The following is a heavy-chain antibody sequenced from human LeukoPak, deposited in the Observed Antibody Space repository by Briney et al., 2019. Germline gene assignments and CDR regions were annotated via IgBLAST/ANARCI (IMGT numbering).Heavy chain of an antibody. D-gene: IGHD3-22*01. CDR1: GFTFSSYG. CDR3: AKDKTPYYYDSSGYPLFDY. V-gene: IGHV3-30*18. Sequence: GRSLRLSCAASGFTFSSYGMHWVRQAPGKGLEWVAVISYDGSNKYYADSVKGRLTISRDNSKNTLYLQMNSLRAEDTAVYYCAKDKTPYYYDSSGYPLFDYWGQGTLVTVSS. CDR2: ISYDGSNK. J-gene: IGHJ4*02.